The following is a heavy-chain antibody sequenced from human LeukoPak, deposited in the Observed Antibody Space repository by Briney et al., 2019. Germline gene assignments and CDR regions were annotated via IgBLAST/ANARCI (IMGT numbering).Heavy chain of an antibody. V-gene: IGHV1-46*01. CDR2: INPSDGST. Sequence: GSSVNVSFKASGGTFSIYAISWVRQAPGRGLEWMGIINPSDGSTSSAQKFQGRVTMTSDTSTSTVYMELSSLTYDDTAVYYCARDVVVEVGMLPTDSWFDPWGRGTLVAVSS. CDR1: GGTFSIYA. D-gene: IGHD2-15*01. J-gene: IGHJ5*02. CDR3: ARDVVVEVGMLPTDSWFDP.